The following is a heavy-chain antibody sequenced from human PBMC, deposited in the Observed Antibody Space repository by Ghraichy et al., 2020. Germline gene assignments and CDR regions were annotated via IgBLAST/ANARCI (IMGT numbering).Heavy chain of an antibody. Sequence: GGSLRLSCAGSGFTFRIYEMNWVRQAPGKGLEWVSYISSSGSSINYADSVKGRFTVSRDNAKNSLYLQMNNLRAEDTAVYYWARDFTGGRWDWGQGTLVTVSS. CDR2: ISSSGSSI. V-gene: IGHV3-48*03. D-gene: IGHD7-27*01. CDR3: ARDFTGGRWD. CDR1: GFTFRIYE. J-gene: IGHJ4*02.